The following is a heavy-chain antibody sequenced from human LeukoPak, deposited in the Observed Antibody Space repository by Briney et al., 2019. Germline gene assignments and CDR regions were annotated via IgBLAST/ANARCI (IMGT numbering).Heavy chain of an antibody. CDR2: ISYDGSNK. D-gene: IGHD2-2*01. CDR3: ARVCSSTSCYSYPYYFDY. CDR1: GFTFGSYA. V-gene: IGHV3-30-3*01. Sequence: GGSLRLSCAASGFTFGSYAMHWVRQAPGKGLEWVAVISYDGSNKYYADSVKGRFTISRDNSKNTLYLQMNSLRAEDTAVYYCARVCSSTSCYSYPYYFDYWGQGTLVTVSS. J-gene: IGHJ4*02.